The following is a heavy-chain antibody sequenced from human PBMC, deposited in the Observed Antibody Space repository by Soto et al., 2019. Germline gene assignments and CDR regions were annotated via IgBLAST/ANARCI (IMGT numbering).Heavy chain of an antibody. V-gene: IGHV1-2*02. CDR1: GYTFTDYY. CDR2: MNPKSGGA. J-gene: IGHJ3*02. D-gene: IGHD2-8*02. Sequence: ASVKVSCKTSGYTFTDYYTHWVRQAPGQGLEWMGWMNPKSGGAYFAQKFQGRVTLTRDTSIGTAYIEVNSLTSDDTAVYFCTSQNTEKTDALYDAFDIWGQGTTVTVSS. CDR3: TSQNTEKTDALYDAFDI.